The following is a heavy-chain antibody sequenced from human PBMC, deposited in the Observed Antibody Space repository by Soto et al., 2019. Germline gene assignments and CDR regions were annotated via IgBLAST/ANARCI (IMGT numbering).Heavy chain of an antibody. CDR2: ISGSGGST. V-gene: IGHV3-23*01. D-gene: IGHD3-10*01. J-gene: IGHJ4*02. CDR1: GFTFSSYA. CDR3: TSTATMVRGVIRAPFAC. Sequence: GGSLRLSCAASGFTFSSYAMSWVRQAPGKGLEWVSAISGSGGSTYYADSVKGRFTISRDNSKNTLYLQMNSLRAEDTAVYYCTSTATMVRGVIRAPFACWGQGTLVTVSS.